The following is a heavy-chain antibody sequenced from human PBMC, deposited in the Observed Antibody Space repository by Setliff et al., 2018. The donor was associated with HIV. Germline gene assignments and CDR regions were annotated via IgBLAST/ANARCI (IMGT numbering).Heavy chain of an antibody. Sequence: SETLSLTCSVSGGSIKTSSYYWAWVRQPPGNELEWIGSIYHDGTTHYRSSLRSRAAISIDTSKSQISLKVRSVTAADTAVYFCAGHPVTSGWLSLNWFDPWGQGILVTVSS. J-gene: IGHJ5*01. CDR3: AGHPVTSGWLSLNWFDP. V-gene: IGHV4-39*07. CDR2: IYHDGTT. CDR1: GGSIKTSSYY. D-gene: IGHD6-19*01.